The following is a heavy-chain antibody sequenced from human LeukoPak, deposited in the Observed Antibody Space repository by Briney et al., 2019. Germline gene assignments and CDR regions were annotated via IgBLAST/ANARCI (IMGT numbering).Heavy chain of an antibody. CDR3: AKDNKMLSYYDSSGYYGMDV. V-gene: IGHV1-2*02. Sequence: ASVKVSCKASGYTFTGNYIHWVRQAPGQGLEWMGWMNPNTGDTNYAQNFQGRVTMTRDTSISTAYMELSRLRSEDTALYYCAKDNKMLSYYDSSGYYGMDVWGQGTTVTVSS. CDR1: GYTFTGNY. J-gene: IGHJ6*02. D-gene: IGHD3-22*01. CDR2: MNPNTGDT.